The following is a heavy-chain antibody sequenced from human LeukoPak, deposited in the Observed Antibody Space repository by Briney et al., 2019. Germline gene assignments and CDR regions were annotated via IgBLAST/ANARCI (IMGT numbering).Heavy chain of an antibody. J-gene: IGHJ2*01. CDR3: ARDMWAPKWYFDL. Sequence: GGSLRLSCAASGFNFANHAMSWVRQTPGKGPEWVSYISSDDTTIYYADSVKGRFTISRDNAKNSLYLQMNSLRDEDTAVYYCARDMWAPKWYFDLWGRGTLVTVSS. D-gene: IGHD1-26*01. V-gene: IGHV3-48*02. CDR2: ISSDDTTI. CDR1: GFNFANHA.